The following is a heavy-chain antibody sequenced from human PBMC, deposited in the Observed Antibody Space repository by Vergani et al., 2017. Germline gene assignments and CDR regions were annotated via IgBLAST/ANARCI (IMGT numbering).Heavy chain of an antibody. V-gene: IGHV3-74*02. CDR1: GFTFSSYW. D-gene: IGHD1-26*01. CDR3: ARSGSYRGWFDP. Sequence: VQLVESGGGVVQPGRSLRLSCAASGFTFSSYWMHWVRQAPGKGLVWVSRIKSDGSSTSYADSVKGRFTISRDNAKNTLYLQMNSLRAEDTAVYYCARSGSYRGWFDPWGQGTLVTVSS. J-gene: IGHJ5*02. CDR2: IKSDGSST.